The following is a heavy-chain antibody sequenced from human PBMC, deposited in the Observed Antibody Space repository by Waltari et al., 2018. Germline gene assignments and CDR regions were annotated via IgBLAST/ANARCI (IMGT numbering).Heavy chain of an antibody. CDR3: ARDGRFPYYYYYMDV. D-gene: IGHD3-3*01. CDR1: GGSISSYY. V-gene: IGHV4-4*07. Sequence: QVQLQESGPGLVKPSETLSLTCHVSGGSISSYYWSWIRQPAGKGLEWIGRIYPSGSTNYTPSPKSRVTMSVDTSKNQFSLKLSSVTAADTTVYYCARDGRFPYYYYYMDVWGKGTTVTISS. J-gene: IGHJ6*03. CDR2: IYPSGST.